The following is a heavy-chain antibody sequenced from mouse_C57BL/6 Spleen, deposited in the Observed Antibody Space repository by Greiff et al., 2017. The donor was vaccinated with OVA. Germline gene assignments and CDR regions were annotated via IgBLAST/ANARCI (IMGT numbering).Heavy chain of an antibody. CDR1: GYTFTDYY. CDR3: ARDSSYCAMDD. CDR2: INPNNGGT. D-gene: IGHD1-1*01. V-gene: IGHV1-26*01. Sequence: EVQLQQSGPELVKPGASVKISCKASGYTFTDYYMNWVKQSHGKSLEWIGDINPNNGGTSYNQKFKGKATLTVDKSSSTAYMELRSLTSADSAVYYCARDSSYCAMDDWGKGTSVTVSS. J-gene: IGHJ4*01.